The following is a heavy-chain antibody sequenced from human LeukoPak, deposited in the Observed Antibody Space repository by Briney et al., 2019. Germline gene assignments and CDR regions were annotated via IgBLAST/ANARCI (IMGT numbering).Heavy chain of an antibody. D-gene: IGHD5-12*01. Sequence: GGSLRLSCAASGFTFSSYGMSWVRQAPGKGLEWVSGISPGGGPTYYADSVKGRFTISRDDSKNTLYLQMNNLRAEDTAVYYCAKDGAWLRFDDWGQGILVTVSS. J-gene: IGHJ4*02. CDR3: AKDGAWLRFDD. V-gene: IGHV3-23*01. CDR2: ISPGGGPT. CDR1: GFTFSSYG.